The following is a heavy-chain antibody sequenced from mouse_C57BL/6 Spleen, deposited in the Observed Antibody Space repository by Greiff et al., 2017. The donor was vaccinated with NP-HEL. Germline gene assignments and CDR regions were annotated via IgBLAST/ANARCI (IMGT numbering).Heavy chain of an antibody. D-gene: IGHD2-2*01. CDR1: GYTFTSYW. CDR3: AREGGYGYDVDDY. Sequence: QVQLQQPGAELVKPGASVKMSCKATGYTFTSYWITWVKQRPGQGLEGVGYIYTRGGSHKYNEKFKGKATLTADKSSSTAYMQLNSLTSEDSAVYFCAREGGYGYDVDDYWGPGTTLTVSS. J-gene: IGHJ2*01. CDR2: IYTRGGSH. V-gene: IGHV1-55*01.